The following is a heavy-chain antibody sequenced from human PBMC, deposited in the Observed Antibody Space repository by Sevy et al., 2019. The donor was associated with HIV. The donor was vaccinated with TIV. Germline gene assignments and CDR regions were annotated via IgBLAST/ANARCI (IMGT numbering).Heavy chain of an antibody. CDR2: IKTKTYSGTT. J-gene: IGHJ4*02. V-gene: IGHV3-49*03. CDR3: TRDLYGSGWFYFDY. Sequence: GGSLRLSCTASGFTFGDYAMSWFRQAPGKGLEWVGFIKTKTYSGTTEYAASVKGKFIISRDVSKKIAYLQMTSLKTEDTAVYYCTRDLYGSGWFYFDYWGQGTLVTVSS. D-gene: IGHD6-19*01. CDR1: GFTFGDYA.